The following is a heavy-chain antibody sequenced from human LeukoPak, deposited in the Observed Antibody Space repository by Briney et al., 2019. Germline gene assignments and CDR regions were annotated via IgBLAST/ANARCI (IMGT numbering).Heavy chain of an antibody. D-gene: IGHD3-22*01. Sequence: SETLSLTCTVSGGSVSSSSYYWGWIRQPPGKGLEWIGSIYHSGSTYYNPSLKIRVTISVDTSKNQFSLKLRSVTAADTAVYYCASEMLYDSSAYNVWGQGTLVTVSS. J-gene: IGHJ4*02. CDR1: GGSVSSSSYY. CDR3: ASEMLYDSSAYNV. V-gene: IGHV4-39*07. CDR2: IYHSGST.